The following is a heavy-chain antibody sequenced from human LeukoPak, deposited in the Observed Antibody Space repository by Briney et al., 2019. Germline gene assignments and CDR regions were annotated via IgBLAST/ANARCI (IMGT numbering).Heavy chain of an antibody. Sequence: SETLTLTCAVYGGTFSGYYWSWIRQPPGKGLEWVGEINHSGSTNYNPYLESRVTISVDTTKYQFSLKLSSVTAADTAVYYCASIPYYSSAGSYYDPHFDYWGQGTLVTVSS. CDR3: ASIPYYSSAGSYYDPHFDY. CDR1: GGTFSGYY. V-gene: IGHV4-34*01. J-gene: IGHJ4*02. CDR2: INHSGST. D-gene: IGHD3-10*01.